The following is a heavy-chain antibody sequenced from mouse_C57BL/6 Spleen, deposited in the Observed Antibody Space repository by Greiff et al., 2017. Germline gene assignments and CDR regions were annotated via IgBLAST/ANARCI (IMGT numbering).Heavy chain of an antibody. V-gene: IGHV1-72*01. D-gene: IGHD2-2*01. CDR2: IDPNSGGT. CDR3: ARVWLRRDYYAMDY. Sequence: VQLQESGAELVKPGASVKLSCKASGYTFTSYWMHWVKQRPGRGLEWIGRIDPNSGGTKYNEKFKSKATLTVDKPSSTAYMQLSSLTSEDSAVYYCARVWLRRDYYAMDYWGQGTSVTVSS. J-gene: IGHJ4*01. CDR1: GYTFTSYW.